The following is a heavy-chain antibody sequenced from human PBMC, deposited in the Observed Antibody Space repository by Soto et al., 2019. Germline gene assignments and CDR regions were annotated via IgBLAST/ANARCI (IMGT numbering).Heavy chain of an antibody. CDR1: GYSFTTYW. Sequence: GESLKISCKGSGYSFTTYWIGWVRQMPGKGLEWMGIIYPGDSDTRHSPSFQGQVTISVDKSISTAYLQWSSLKASDTAMYYCARQGYYHSSGYYPSDYWGQGTLVTVSS. D-gene: IGHD3-22*01. CDR3: ARQGYYHSSGYYPSDY. V-gene: IGHV5-51*01. J-gene: IGHJ4*02. CDR2: IYPGDSDT.